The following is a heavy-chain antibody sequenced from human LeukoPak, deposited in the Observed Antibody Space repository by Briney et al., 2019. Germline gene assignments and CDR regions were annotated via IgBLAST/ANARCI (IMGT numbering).Heavy chain of an antibody. V-gene: IGHV4-34*01. CDR3: ARLPPLEYYGSGSYYFDY. CDR1: GGSFSGYY. CDR2: INHSGST. J-gene: IGHJ4*02. D-gene: IGHD3-10*01. Sequence: SETLSLTCAVYGGSFSGYYWSWIRQPPGKGLEWIGEINHSGSTNYNPSLKSRFTISVDTSKNQFSLKLSSVTAADTAVYYCARLPPLEYYGSGSYYFDYWGQGTLVTVSS.